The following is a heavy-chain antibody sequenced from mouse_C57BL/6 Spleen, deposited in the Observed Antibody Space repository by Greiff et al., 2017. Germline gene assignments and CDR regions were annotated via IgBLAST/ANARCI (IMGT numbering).Heavy chain of an antibody. V-gene: IGHV2-2*01. CDR2: IWSGGST. CDR3: ARNLYYGSSFYAMDH. D-gene: IGHD1-1*01. J-gene: IGHJ4*01. CDR1: GFSLTSYG. Sequence: VKLMESGPGLVQPSQSLSITCTVSGFSLTSYGVHWVRQSPGKGLEWLGVIWSGGSTDYNAAFISRLSISKDNSKSQVFFKMNRLQADDTAIYYCARNLYYGSSFYAMDHCGQGTSVTVSS.